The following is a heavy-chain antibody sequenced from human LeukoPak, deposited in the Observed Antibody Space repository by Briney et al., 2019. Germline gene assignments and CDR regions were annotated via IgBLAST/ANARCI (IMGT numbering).Heavy chain of an antibody. V-gene: IGHV1-2*02. CDR2: INPNSGGT. J-gene: IGHJ5*02. CDR1: GYTLTGYY. D-gene: IGHD2-15*01. CDR3: ARGAAWRYCSGGSCSGLSWFDP. Sequence: ASVKVSCKASGYTLTGYYMHWVRQAPGQGLEWMGWINPNSGGTNYAQKFQGRVTMTRDTSISTAYMELSRLRSDDTAVYYCARGAAWRYCSGGSCSGLSWFDPWGQGTLVTVSS.